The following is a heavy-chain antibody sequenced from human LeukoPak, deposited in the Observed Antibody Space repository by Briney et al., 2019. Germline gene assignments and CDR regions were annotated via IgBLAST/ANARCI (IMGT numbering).Heavy chain of an antibody. D-gene: IGHD4-17*01. CDR1: GYTFTGYY. J-gene: IGHJ4*02. Sequence: ASVKVSCKASGYTFTGYYMHWVRQAPGQGLEWMGRINPNSGGTNYAQKFQGRVTMTRDTSISTAYMELSRLRSDDTAVYYCATLGSYGAYYFDYWGQGALVTVSS. CDR3: ATLGSYGAYYFDY. CDR2: INPNSGGT. V-gene: IGHV1-2*06.